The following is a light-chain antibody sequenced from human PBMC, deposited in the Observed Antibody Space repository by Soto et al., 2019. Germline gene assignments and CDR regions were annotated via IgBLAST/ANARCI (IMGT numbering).Light chain of an antibody. CDR3: VSYSSSTTSV. CDR2: DVA. Sequence: QSALTQPASVSDSPGQSITISCTGTSSDVGGSNFVSWYQQHPGKPPKLIIYDVANRPSGVSNRFSGSKSGSTASLIISRLQTEDEADYYCVSYSSSTTSVFGTGTKV. J-gene: IGLJ1*01. CDR1: SSDVGGSNF. V-gene: IGLV2-14*03.